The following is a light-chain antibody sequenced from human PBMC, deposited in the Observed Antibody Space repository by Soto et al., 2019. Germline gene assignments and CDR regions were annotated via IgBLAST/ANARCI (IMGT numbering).Light chain of an antibody. V-gene: IGKV3-15*01. J-gene: IGKJ1*01. CDR2: GAS. CDR3: QQYNNWRQT. Sequence: IVMTQSPATLSVSPGERVTLSCRASQRVSSNVAWYQQKPGQAPRLLLYGASARATGVPARFSGSGSGTQFTLTISSLQSEDFAVYYCQQYNNWRQTFGQGTKVEIK. CDR1: QRVSSN.